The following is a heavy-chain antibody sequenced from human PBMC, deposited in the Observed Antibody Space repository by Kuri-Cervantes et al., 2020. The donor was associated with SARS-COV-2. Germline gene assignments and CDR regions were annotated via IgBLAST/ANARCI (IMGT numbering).Heavy chain of an antibody. CDR3: ARLEGGSGWELFDY. CDR1: GGSFSGYY. J-gene: IGHJ4*02. V-gene: IGHV4-34*01. Sequence: GSLRLSCAVYGGSFSGYYWSWIRQPPGKGLEWIGEINHSGSTNYNPSLKCRVTISVDTSKNQFSLKLSSVTAADTAVYYCARLEGGSGWELFDYWGQGTLVTVSS. D-gene: IGHD6-19*01. CDR2: INHSGST.